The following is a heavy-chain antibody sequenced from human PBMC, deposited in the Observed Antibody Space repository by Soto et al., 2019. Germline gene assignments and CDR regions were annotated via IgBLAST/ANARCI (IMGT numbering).Heavy chain of an antibody. CDR1: GFTFSSYG. Sequence: GGSLRLSCAASGFTFSSYGIHWVRQAPGKGLEWVALISYDGTDKYYADSVKGRFTISRDNSKNTLYLQMSSLGPEDTAVYYCWKEIYAKLWLEDYGIDAWCQGTAVTVSS. V-gene: IGHV3-30*18. J-gene: IGHJ6*02. CDR3: WKEIYAKLWLEDYGIDA. D-gene: IGHD3-16*01. CDR2: ISYDGTDK.